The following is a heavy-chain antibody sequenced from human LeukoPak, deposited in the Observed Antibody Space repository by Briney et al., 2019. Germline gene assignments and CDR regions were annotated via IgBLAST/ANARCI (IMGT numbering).Heavy chain of an antibody. CDR1: GYTLTELS. J-gene: IGHJ6*02. D-gene: IGHD2-15*01. CDR3: ATGCSGGSCSYYYYYGMDV. Sequence: ASVTVSCKVSGYTLTELSMHWVRQAPGKGLEWMGGFDPEDGETIYAQKFQGRVTMTEDTSTDTAYMELSSLRSEDTAVYYCATGCSGGSCSYYYYYGMDVWGQGTTVTVSS. V-gene: IGHV1-24*01. CDR2: FDPEDGET.